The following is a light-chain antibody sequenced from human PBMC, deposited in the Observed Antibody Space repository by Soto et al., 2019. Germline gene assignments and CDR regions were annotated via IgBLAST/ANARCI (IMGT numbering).Light chain of an antibody. CDR1: QSLVYSDGNTY. J-gene: IGKJ1*01. V-gene: IGKV2-30*01. CDR3: MQGSHWPPT. Sequence: DVVVTQSPLSLPVTLGQPASISCRSSQSLVYSDGNTYLNWFQQRPDQSPRRLIYKVSNRDSGVPDRFSGSGSGTDFTLKISRVEAEDVGIYYCMQGSHWPPTFGQGTKVEIK. CDR2: KVS.